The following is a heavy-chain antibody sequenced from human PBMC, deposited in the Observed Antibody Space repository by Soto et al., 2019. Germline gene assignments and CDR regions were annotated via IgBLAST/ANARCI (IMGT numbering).Heavy chain of an antibody. Sequence: ASVKVSCKASGYTFTGYYMHWVRQAPGQGLEWMGWINPNSGGTNYAQKFQGRVTMTRDTSISTAYMELSRLSSDDTAVYYCARDLGVLLWFGELERQLDYWGQGTLVTVSS. J-gene: IGHJ4*02. CDR2: INPNSGGT. V-gene: IGHV1-2*02. CDR1: GYTFTGYY. D-gene: IGHD3-10*01. CDR3: ARDLGVLLWFGELERQLDY.